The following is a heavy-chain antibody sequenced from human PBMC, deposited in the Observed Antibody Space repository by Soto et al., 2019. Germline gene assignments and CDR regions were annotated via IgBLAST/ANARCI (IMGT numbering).Heavy chain of an antibody. D-gene: IGHD3-16*01. J-gene: IGHJ4*02. CDR2: IYYSGNT. Sequence: QVQLQEPGPGLVKPSQTLSLTCTVSGGSTSSDNYWSWIRQPPGKGLEWIGHIYYSGNTDYNPSLKSRLAISIDTSKNQFSLKLSSVTAADTAVYFCAREGGESSDGLYYFDSWGQGFLVTASS. CDR1: GGSTSSDNY. CDR3: AREGGESSDGLYYFDS. V-gene: IGHV4-30-4*01.